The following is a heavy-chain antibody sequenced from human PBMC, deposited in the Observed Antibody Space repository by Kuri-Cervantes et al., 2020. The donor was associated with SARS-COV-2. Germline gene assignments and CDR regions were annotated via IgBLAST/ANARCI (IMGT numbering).Heavy chain of an antibody. V-gene: IGHV3-7*01. D-gene: IGHD3-3*01. Sequence: GESLKISCAASGFTFRSCWMSWVRQAPGKGLEWVAAIKPEGGEKHYVDSVRGRFTISRDDAKNSLYLQMNSLRAEDTAVYYCARGRDFWSGYQDSYYYYYMDVWGKGTTVTVSS. CDR3: ARGRDFWSGYQDSYYYYYMDV. CDR1: GFTFRSCW. J-gene: IGHJ6*03. CDR2: IKPEGGEK.